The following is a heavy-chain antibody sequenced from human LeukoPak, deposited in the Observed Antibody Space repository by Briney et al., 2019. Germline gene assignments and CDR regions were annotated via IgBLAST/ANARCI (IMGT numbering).Heavy chain of an antibody. CDR3: ARDSSLLWFGELDS. CDR2: IYYSGST. CDR1: GGAISSGDYY. Sequence: SQTLSLTCSVSGGAISSGDYYWSWIRQTPGKGLEWIGNIYYSGSTNYHASLKSRITISLDTSRNQFSLKLTSVTAADTAVYFCARDSSLLWFGELDSWGQGTVVTVSS. V-gene: IGHV4-30-4*01. D-gene: IGHD3-10*01. J-gene: IGHJ4*02.